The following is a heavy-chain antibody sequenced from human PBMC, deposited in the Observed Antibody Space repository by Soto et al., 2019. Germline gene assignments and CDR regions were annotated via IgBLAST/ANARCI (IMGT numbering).Heavy chain of an antibody. V-gene: IGHV1-69*13. CDR3: ASYGSGSYYYYYYYGMDV. CDR1: GGTFSSYA. D-gene: IGHD3-10*01. Sequence: SVKVSCKASGGTFSSYAISWVRQAPGQGLEWMGGIIPIFGTANYAQKFQGRVTITADESTSTAYMELSSLRSEDTAVYYCASYGSGSYYYYYYYGMDVWGQGTTVTVSS. J-gene: IGHJ6*02. CDR2: IIPIFGTA.